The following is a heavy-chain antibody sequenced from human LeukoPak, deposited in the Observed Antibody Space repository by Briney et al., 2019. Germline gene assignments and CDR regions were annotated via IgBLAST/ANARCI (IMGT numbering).Heavy chain of an antibody. CDR1: GSTVSTYY. Sequence: GGSLRLSCAASGSTVSTYYMTWVRQAPGKGLECVSVIYSGGSTYYADSVKGRFTVSRDNSKNTLYLQMNSLRAEDTAMYYCARGLGYCTSTTCLLPFDYWGQGTLVTVSS. CDR2: IYSGGST. J-gene: IGHJ4*02. CDR3: ARGLGYCTSTTCLLPFDY. V-gene: IGHV3-53*01. D-gene: IGHD2-2*01.